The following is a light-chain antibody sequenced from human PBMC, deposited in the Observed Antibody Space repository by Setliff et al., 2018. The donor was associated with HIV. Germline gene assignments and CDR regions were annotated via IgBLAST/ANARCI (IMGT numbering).Light chain of an antibody. V-gene: IGLV2-11*01. Sequence: SALTQPRSVSGSPEKSVTISCTGTNSDVGGYNHVSWYQQHPGKAPKLLIYDVTNRPSGVPDRFSGSKSGNTASLTISGLQAEDEADYYCCSYAGNSGYVFGTGTKVTVL. J-gene: IGLJ1*01. CDR2: DVT. CDR3: CSYAGNSGYV. CDR1: NSDVGGYNH.